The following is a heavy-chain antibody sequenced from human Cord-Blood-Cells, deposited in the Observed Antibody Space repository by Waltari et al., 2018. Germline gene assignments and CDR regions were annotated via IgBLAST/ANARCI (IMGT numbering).Heavy chain of an antibody. J-gene: IGHJ2*01. CDR1: GGNFTRYA. Sequence: QVQLVQSGAEVKKPGSSVKVSCKASGGNFTRYAIRWVAPAPGQGLEWMGRIIPILGIANYAQKFQGRVTITADKSTSTAYMELSSLRSEDTAVYYCARDFCGGDCYYWYFDLWGRGTLVTVSS. D-gene: IGHD2-21*01. CDR3: ARDFCGGDCYYWYFDL. V-gene: IGHV1-69*09. CDR2: IIPILGIA.